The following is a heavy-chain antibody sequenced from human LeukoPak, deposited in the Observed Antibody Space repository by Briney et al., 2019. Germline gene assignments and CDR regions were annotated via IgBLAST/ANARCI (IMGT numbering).Heavy chain of an antibody. Sequence: AVKVTCKGSGCTFSSYTISWVRQAPGQGLEWMGRIIPILGIANYAQKFQGRGTITADKSTTKDYLELKSMRSEERAVYYCAGGVVIPNAAFDIWGEGRMVTVSS. CDR2: IIPILGIA. CDR1: GCTFSSYT. D-gene: IGHD4-23*01. CDR3: AGGVVIPNAAFDI. V-gene: IGHV1-69*02. J-gene: IGHJ3*02.